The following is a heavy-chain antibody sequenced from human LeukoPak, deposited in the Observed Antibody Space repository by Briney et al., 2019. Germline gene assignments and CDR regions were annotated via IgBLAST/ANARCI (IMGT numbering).Heavy chain of an antibody. Sequence: AGGSLRLSCAASGFTFSSYGMHWVRQAPGKGLEWVAFIRYDGSNKYYADSVKGRFTISRDNSKNTLYLQMNSLRAEDTAVYYCAKFIGYSSSWYYWGQGTLVTVSS. D-gene: IGHD6-13*01. CDR2: IRYDGSNK. J-gene: IGHJ4*02. CDR3: AKFIGYSSSWYY. CDR1: GFTFSSYG. V-gene: IGHV3-30*02.